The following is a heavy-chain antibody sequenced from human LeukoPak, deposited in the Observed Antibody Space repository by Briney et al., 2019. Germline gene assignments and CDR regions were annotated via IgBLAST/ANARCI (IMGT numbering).Heavy chain of an antibody. Sequence: PGRSLRLSCAASGFTFSSYPMHWVRQAPGKGLEWVAVISYDGSNKYYADSVKGRFTISRDNSKNTLYLQKNSLRAEDTAVYYCASHSSGWYYFDYWGQGTLVTVSS. D-gene: IGHD6-19*01. CDR1: GFTFSSYP. CDR2: ISYDGSNK. V-gene: IGHV3-30-3*01. J-gene: IGHJ4*02. CDR3: ASHSSGWYYFDY.